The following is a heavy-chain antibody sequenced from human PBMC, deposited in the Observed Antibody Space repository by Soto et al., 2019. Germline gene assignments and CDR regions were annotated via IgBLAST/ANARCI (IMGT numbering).Heavy chain of an antibody. D-gene: IGHD1-1*01. V-gene: IGHV3-74*01. J-gene: IGHJ5*02. Sequence: EVQLVESGGELVQPGGSLRLSCAASGFTFNNYWMNWVRQAPGKGLVWVSRINTDGSRTSYADSVKGRFTISRDNARNTLYLQLDSLRDEDTAVYYCAKVATGSYNWFDPWGQGTLVNVSS. CDR3: AKVATGSYNWFDP. CDR2: INTDGSRT. CDR1: GFTFNNYW.